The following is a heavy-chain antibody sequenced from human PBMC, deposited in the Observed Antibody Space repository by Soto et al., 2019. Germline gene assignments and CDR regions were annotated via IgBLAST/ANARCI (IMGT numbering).Heavy chain of an antibody. CDR3: AKEFTIFGVVLGMDV. CDR2: ISWDGGST. Sequence: GGSLRLSCAASGFTFSSYSMNWVRQATGKGLEWVSLISWDGGSTYYADSVKGRFTISRDNSKNSLYLQMNSLRTEDTALYYCAKEFTIFGVVLGMDVWGQGTTVTVSS. CDR1: GFTFSSYS. V-gene: IGHV3-43*01. J-gene: IGHJ6*02. D-gene: IGHD3-3*01.